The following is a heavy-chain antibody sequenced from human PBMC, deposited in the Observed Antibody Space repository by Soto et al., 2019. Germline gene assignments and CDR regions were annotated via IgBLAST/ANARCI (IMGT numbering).Heavy chain of an antibody. CDR2: INRDGSER. CDR3: TRAPDSSGSYYYFDY. Sequence: EVQLVESGGGLVQPGGSLRLSCAASGFPFSSYWMSWVRQAPGKGLQWVANINRDGSERYYVDSLKGRFTISRDNAENPLYLQMNSLRDEDTAVYYCTRAPDSSGSYYYFDYWGQGTLVTVSS. D-gene: IGHD3-22*01. V-gene: IGHV3-7*03. J-gene: IGHJ4*02. CDR1: GFPFSSYW.